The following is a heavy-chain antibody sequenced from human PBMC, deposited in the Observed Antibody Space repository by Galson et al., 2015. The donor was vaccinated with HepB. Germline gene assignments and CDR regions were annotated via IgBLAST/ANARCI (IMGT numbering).Heavy chain of an antibody. CDR3: ARRRGGAPFPDYGDYVRDWYFDL. Sequence: ETLSLTCTVSGGSISSYYWSWIRQPPGKGLEWIGYIYYSGSTNYNPSLKSRVTISVDTSKNQFSRKLSSVTAADTAVYYCARRRGGAPFPDYGDYVRDWYFDLWGRGTLVTVSS. CDR1: GGSISSYY. J-gene: IGHJ2*01. D-gene: IGHD4-17*01. CDR2: IYYSGST. V-gene: IGHV4-59*08.